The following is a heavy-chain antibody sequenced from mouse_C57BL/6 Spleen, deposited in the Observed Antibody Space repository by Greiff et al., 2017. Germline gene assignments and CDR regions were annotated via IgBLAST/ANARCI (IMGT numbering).Heavy chain of an antibody. Sequence: QVQLQQSGAELVKPGASVKISCKASGYAFSSYWMNWVKQRPGTGLEWIGQIYPGDGDTNYNGKFKGKATLTADKSSSTAYMQLSSLTSEDSAVYFCARKISITTVVATPCAMDDWGQGTSVTVSS. CDR3: ARKISITTVVATPCAMDD. V-gene: IGHV1-80*01. J-gene: IGHJ4*01. CDR2: IYPGDGDT. D-gene: IGHD1-1*01. CDR1: GYAFSSYW.